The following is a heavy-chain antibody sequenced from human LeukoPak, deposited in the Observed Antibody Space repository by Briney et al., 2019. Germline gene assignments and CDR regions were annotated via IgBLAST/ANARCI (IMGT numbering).Heavy chain of an antibody. V-gene: IGHV1-69*05. CDR3: AREVSAAGTHFDY. J-gene: IGHJ4*02. CDR2: IIPIFGTA. Sequence: SVQVSCKASGGTFISYAISWVRQAPGQGLEWMGRIIPIFGTANYAQKFQGRVTITTDESTSTAYMGLISLRSEDTAVYYCAREVSAAGTHFDYWGQGTLVTVSS. CDR1: GGTFISYA. D-gene: IGHD6-13*01.